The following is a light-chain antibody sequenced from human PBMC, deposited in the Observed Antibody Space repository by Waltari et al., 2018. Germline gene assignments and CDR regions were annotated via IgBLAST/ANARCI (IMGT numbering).Light chain of an antibody. Sequence: EIVLTQSPDTLSLSPGETATLSCRASENVRNSFFAWHQQTHGKPPRLLSYSTFYRATGIPDRFSGAVSGTDFTLTISRLEPDDFAVYFCQQYDTSPGVTFGGGTKVE. CDR2: STF. CDR3: QQYDTSPGVT. CDR1: ENVRNSF. V-gene: IGKV3-20*01. J-gene: IGKJ4*01.